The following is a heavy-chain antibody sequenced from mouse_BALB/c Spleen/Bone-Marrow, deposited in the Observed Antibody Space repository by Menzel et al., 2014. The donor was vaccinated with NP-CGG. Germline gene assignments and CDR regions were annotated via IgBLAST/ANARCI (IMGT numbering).Heavy chain of an antibody. CDR2: INPRSGRT. D-gene: IGHD1-1*01. CDR1: GYTFTSYW. J-gene: IGHJ4*01. CDR3: ARGLYGAMDY. V-gene: IGHV1S81*02. Sequence: QVQLQQSGAELVKPGASVKLSCKASGYTFTSYWMYWVIHRPGQGLEWIGEINPRSGRTNYNEKFKSRATLTVDKSSSTAYMQLSSLTSEDSAVYYCARGLYGAMDYWGQGTSVTVSS.